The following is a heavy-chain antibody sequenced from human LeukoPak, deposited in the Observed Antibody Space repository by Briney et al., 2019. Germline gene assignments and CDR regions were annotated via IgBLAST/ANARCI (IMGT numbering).Heavy chain of an antibody. D-gene: IGHD6-6*01. CDR3: ASRIAARPENDY. CDR1: GGSFSGYD. CDR2: INHSGST. Sequence: PSETLSLTCAVYGGSFSGYDWSWIRQPPGKGLEWIGEINHSGSTNYNPSLKSRVTISVDTSKNQFSLKLSSVTAADTAVYYCASRIAARPENDYWGQGTLVTVSS. J-gene: IGHJ4*02. V-gene: IGHV4-34*01.